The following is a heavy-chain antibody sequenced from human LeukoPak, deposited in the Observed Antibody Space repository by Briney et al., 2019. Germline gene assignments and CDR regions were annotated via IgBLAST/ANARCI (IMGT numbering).Heavy chain of an antibody. CDR3: ARNQLGSGWHSSAY. CDR1: GGSINNYY. D-gene: IGHD6-19*01. V-gene: IGHV4-59*01. CDR2: ISDIGRT. Sequence: SETLSLTCTVSGGSINNYYWTWIRQAPGKGLEWIGYISDIGRTNYNPSLMSRVTISVDTSKNQFSLKLTSVTAADTAVYYCARNQLGSGWHSSAYWGQGTLVTVSS. J-gene: IGHJ4*02.